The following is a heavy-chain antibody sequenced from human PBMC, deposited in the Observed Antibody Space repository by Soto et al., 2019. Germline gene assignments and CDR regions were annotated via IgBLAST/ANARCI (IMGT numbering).Heavy chain of an antibody. CDR3: ARGDAFYYDSSGYEF. J-gene: IGHJ4*02. CDR2: IYYSGST. D-gene: IGHD3-22*01. CDR1: GGSISSGGYY. Sequence: SETLSLTCPVSGGSISSGGYYWCWIRQHPGRGVEWIGYIYYSGSTYYNPSRKSRVSKSVDTTKNQYALKLSAETAADTAGYYCARGDAFYYDSSGYEFWGQGTLVTVSS. V-gene: IGHV4-31*03.